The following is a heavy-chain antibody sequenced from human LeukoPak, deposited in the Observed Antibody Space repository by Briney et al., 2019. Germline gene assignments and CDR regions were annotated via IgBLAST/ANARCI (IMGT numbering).Heavy chain of an antibody. D-gene: IGHD1-1*01. V-gene: IGHV4-59*01. CDR2: IHYSGSN. CDR3: VRELDQEVDDAFDI. Sequence: SETLSLTCTVSGGSISTYYWSWVRQPPGKGLEWIGYIHYSGSNNYNPSLKSRVTISVDTSKNQFSLKLTSVTAADTAVYYCVRELDQEVDDAFDIWGQGTMVTVSS. J-gene: IGHJ3*02. CDR1: GGSISTYY.